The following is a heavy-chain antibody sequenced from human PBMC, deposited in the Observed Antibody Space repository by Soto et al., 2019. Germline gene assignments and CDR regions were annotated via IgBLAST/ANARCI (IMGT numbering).Heavy chain of an antibody. CDR2: MSYDGSNE. Sequence: QVQLVESGGGVVQPGRSLRLSCAASGFTFNNYGMHWVRQAPGKGLEWVAVMSYDGSNEYYGDSVKGRFTIYRDNSKNTLYLQMNSLRVEDTAVYYCAKAIAHDVLMQLQGLDYWGQGTLVTVSS. D-gene: IGHD3-9*01. J-gene: IGHJ4*02. V-gene: IGHV3-30*18. CDR3: AKAIAHDVLMQLQGLDY. CDR1: GFTFNNYG.